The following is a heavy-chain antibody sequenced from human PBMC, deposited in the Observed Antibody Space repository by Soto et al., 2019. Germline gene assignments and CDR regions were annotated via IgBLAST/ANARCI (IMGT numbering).Heavy chain of an antibody. Sequence: QVHLQQSGPGLVNPSETLSLTCTVSGGSMSSYYWTWIRQPAGKGLEWIGRVYSSGGTHYNPSHKTRVTISLDTSKNQFSLRLLSVTDADTAVYYCARGQRFSDWFDPWGQGTLVTVSS. CDR1: GGSMSSYY. J-gene: IGHJ5*02. D-gene: IGHD3-3*01. CDR3: ARGQRFSDWFDP. V-gene: IGHV4-4*07. CDR2: VYSSGGT.